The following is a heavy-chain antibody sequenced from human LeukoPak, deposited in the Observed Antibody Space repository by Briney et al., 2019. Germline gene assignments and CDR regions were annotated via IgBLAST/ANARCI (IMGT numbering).Heavy chain of an antibody. CDR3: ARGGLVRGSLNSLIAFDI. CDR2: IYYSGST. V-gene: IGHV4-39*07. D-gene: IGHD3-10*01. Sequence: SETLSLTCTVSGVSISSSSYYWGWIRQPPGKGLEWIGSIYYSGSTYYNPSLKSRVTISVDTSKNQFSLKLSSVTAADTAVYYCARGGLVRGSLNSLIAFDIWGQGIEVTVSS. CDR1: GVSISSSSYY. J-gene: IGHJ3*02.